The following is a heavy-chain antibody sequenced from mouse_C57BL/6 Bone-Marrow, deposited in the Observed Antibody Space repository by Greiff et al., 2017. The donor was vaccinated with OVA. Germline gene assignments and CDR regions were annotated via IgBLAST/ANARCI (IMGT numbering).Heavy chain of an antibody. Sequence: EVQLKESGAELVRPGASVKLSCTASGFNIKDDYMHWVKQRPEQGLEWIGWIDPENGDTAYASKFQGKATITADTSSNTAYRQLSSLTSEDTAVYYCTTLSTTGVAKGFAYWGQGTLVTVSA. D-gene: IGHD1-1*01. CDR1: GFNIKDDY. CDR3: TTLSTTGVAKGFAY. V-gene: IGHV14-4*01. CDR2: IDPENGDT. J-gene: IGHJ3*01.